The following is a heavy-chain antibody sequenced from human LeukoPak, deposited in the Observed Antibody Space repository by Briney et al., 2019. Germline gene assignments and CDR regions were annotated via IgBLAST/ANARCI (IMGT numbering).Heavy chain of an antibody. V-gene: IGHV3-23*01. D-gene: IGHD4-17*01. CDR3: ARVHYGDYVGWSDY. Sequence: GGSLRLSCAASGFTFSSYAMSWVRQAPGKGLEWVSAISGSGGSTYYADSVKGRFTISRDNSKNTLYLQMNSLRAEDTAVYYCARVHYGDYVGWSDYWGQGTLVTVSS. J-gene: IGHJ4*02. CDR2: ISGSGGST. CDR1: GFTFSSYA.